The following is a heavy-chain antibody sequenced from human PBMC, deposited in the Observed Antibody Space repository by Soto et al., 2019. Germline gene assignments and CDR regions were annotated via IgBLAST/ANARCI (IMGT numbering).Heavy chain of an antibody. Sequence: EVQLVESGGGLIQPGGSLRLSCAVSGFTVSNNYMSWVRQAPGKGLEGVSVIYSGGYTAYGDSVKGRFTISRDNSKNNILLQRKSAGADDTAVYYGATQRGGGGYWGQGTLDTVSS. CDR1: GFTVSNNY. CDR2: IYSGGYT. D-gene: IGHD6-25*01. V-gene: IGHV3-53*01. J-gene: IGHJ4*02. CDR3: ATQRGGGGY.